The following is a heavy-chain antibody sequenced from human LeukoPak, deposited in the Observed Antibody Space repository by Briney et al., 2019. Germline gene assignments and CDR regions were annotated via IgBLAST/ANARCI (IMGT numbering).Heavy chain of an antibody. D-gene: IGHD3-22*01. Sequence: TGGSLRLSCAASGFTFSNAWMSWVRQAPGEGLEWVGRIKSKTDGGTTDYAAPVKGRFTISRDDSKNTLYLQMNSLKTEDTAVYYCTTDRSLSGDYYDSSGYYLNWFDPWGQGTLVTVSS. CDR3: TTDRSLSGDYYDSSGYYLNWFDP. CDR2: IKSKTDGGTT. CDR1: GFTFSNAW. V-gene: IGHV3-15*01. J-gene: IGHJ5*02.